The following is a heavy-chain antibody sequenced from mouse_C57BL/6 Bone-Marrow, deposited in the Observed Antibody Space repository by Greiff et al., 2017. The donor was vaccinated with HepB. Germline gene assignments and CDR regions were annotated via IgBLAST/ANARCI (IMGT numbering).Heavy chain of an antibody. D-gene: IGHD1-1*01. V-gene: IGHV1-54*01. CDR3: ARRKVFATVVATKGAMDY. CDR1: GYAFTNYL. J-gene: IGHJ4*01. CDR2: INPGSGGT. Sequence: VKLQESGAELVRPGTSVKVSCKASGYAFTNYLIEWVKQRPGQGLEWIGVINPGSGGTNYNEKFKGKATLTADKSSSTAYMQLSSLTSEDSAVYFCARRKVFATVVATKGAMDYWGQGTSVTVSS.